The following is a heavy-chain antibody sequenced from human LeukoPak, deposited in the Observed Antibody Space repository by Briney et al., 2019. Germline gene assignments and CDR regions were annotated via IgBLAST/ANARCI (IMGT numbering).Heavy chain of an antibody. V-gene: IGHV3-33*06. J-gene: IGHJ4*02. CDR1: GLTFSYYG. D-gene: IGHD1-14*01. CDR2: IWYDGSNK. Sequence: TGGSLRLSCAASGLTFSYYGMHWVRQAPGKGLEWVAVIWYDGSNKYYADSVKGRFTISRDNSKNTVYLQMSSLRAEDTAAYYCAKNDDGGITHFDYWGQGTLVTVSS. CDR3: AKNDDGGITHFDY.